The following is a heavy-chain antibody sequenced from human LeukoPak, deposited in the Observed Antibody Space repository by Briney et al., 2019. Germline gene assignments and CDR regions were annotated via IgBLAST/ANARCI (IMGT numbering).Heavy chain of an antibody. J-gene: IGHJ5*02. D-gene: IGHD3-9*01. V-gene: IGHV1-3*01. CDR2: INAGNGNT. Sequence: ASVKVSCKASGFTFTSYAMHWVRQAPGQRLEWLGWINAGNGNTEYSQKFQGRVTITRDTSASTAYMELSSLRSEDTAVYYCARLRYFQRFDPWGQGTLVTVSS. CDR3: ARLRYFQRFDP. CDR1: GFTFTSYA.